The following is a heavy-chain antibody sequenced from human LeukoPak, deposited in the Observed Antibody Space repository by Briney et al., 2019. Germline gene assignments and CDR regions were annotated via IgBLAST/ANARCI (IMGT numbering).Heavy chain of an antibody. V-gene: IGHV1-69*04. CDR2: IIPMFGIT. J-gene: IGHJ6*02. CDR1: GGTFTNYA. Sequence: ASVKVSCKASGGTFTNYAFTWVRQAPGQGLEWMGKIIPMFGITNYAQKFQGSVTITADKSSDTTYMELSSLRSEDAAMYYCASGPDYGDYYYYGMDVWGQGTTVTVSS. D-gene: IGHD4-17*01. CDR3: ASGPDYGDYYYYGMDV.